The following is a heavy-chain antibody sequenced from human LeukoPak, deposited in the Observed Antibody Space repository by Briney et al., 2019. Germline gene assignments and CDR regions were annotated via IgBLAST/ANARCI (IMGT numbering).Heavy chain of an antibody. J-gene: IGHJ4*02. Sequence: PSETLSLTCTVSGGSISSGGYYWSWIRQHPGKGLEWIGYIYYSGTTYYNPSLKSRVTVSVDTSKNQFPLKLTSLTAADTAVYYCARDRSSWGLDCWGQGTLVTVSS. CDR1: GGSISSGGYY. D-gene: IGHD7-27*01. V-gene: IGHV4-31*03. CDR3: ARDRSSWGLDC. CDR2: IYYSGTT.